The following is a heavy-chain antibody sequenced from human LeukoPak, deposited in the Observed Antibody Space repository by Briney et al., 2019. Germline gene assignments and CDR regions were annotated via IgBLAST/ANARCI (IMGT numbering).Heavy chain of an antibody. D-gene: IGHD1-7*01. CDR2: IKQDGSEK. J-gene: IGHJ2*01. CDR3: ARDWNWGFWYFDL. CDR1: GFTFSSYW. Sequence: GGSLRLSCAASGFTFSSYWMSWVRQAPGKGLEWVANIKQDGSEKYYMDSVKGRLTISRDNAKNSLYLQMNSLRAEDTAVYYCARDWNWGFWYFDLWGRGTLVTVSS. V-gene: IGHV3-7*01.